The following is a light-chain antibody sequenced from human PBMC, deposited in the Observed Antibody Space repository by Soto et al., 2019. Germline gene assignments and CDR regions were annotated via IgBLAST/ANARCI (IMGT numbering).Light chain of an antibody. CDR3: QQSRDWPLT. Sequence: EIVLTQSPATLSLSPGERATVSCRASQSVSNYLAWYQQKPGQAPRLLMYDASNRATGIPARFSGSGSGTDFTLTITILEPEDFAVYYCQQSRDWPLTFGGGTKVEIK. CDR1: QSVSNY. V-gene: IGKV3-11*01. J-gene: IGKJ4*01. CDR2: DAS.